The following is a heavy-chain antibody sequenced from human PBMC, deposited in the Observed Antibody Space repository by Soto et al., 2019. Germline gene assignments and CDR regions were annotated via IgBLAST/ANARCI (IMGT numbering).Heavy chain of an antibody. V-gene: IGHV1-3*01. CDR3: ARSRDYTYYDILTGFDP. CDR1: GYTFTSYA. CDR2: INAGNGNT. Sequence: ASVKVSCKASGYTFTSYAMHWVRQAPGQRLEWMGWINAGNGNTKYSQKFQGRVTITRDTSASTAYMELSSLRSEDTAVYYCARSRDYTYYDILTGFDPWGQGTLVTVSS. J-gene: IGHJ5*02. D-gene: IGHD3-9*01.